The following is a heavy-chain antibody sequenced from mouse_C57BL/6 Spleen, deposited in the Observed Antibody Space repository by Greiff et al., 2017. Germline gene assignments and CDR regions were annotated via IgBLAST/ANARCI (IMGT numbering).Heavy chain of an antibody. D-gene: IGHD1-1*01. Sequence: VQLQQSGAELVKPGASVKISCKASGYAFSSYWMNWVKQRPGKGLEWIGQIYPGDGDTNYNGKFKGKATLTADKSSSTAYMQLSSLTSEDSAVYFCARSAVVDYYAMDYWGQGTSVTVSS. CDR2: IYPGDGDT. V-gene: IGHV1-80*01. CDR3: ARSAVVDYYAMDY. J-gene: IGHJ4*01. CDR1: GYAFSSYW.